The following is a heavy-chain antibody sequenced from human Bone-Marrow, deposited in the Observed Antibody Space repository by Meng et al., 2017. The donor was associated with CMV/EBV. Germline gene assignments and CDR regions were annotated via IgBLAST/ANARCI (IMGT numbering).Heavy chain of an antibody. CDR1: GGTFSSYT. V-gene: IGHV1-69*02. Sequence: SVKVSCKASGGTFSSYTISWVRQAPGQGLEWMGRIIPILGIANYAQKFQGRVTITADKSTSTAYMELSSLRSEDTAVYYCARGAPDYAFGFDYWGQGTLVTV. J-gene: IGHJ4*02. CDR2: IIPILGIA. CDR3: ARGAPDYAFGFDY. D-gene: IGHD2-2*01.